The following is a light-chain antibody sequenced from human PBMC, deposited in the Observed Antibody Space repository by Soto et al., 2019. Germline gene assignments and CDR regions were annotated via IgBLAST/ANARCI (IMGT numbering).Light chain of an antibody. Sequence: DIQLTQSPSTLSGSLGDRVTSTCRASQTISSWLAWYHQKPGKAPNLLIYAESSLQSGVPSRLSGSGSGTDFTLTISSLQPEDFATYYCQQANSLITFGQGTRLDIK. V-gene: IGKV1-12*01. J-gene: IGKJ5*01. CDR2: AES. CDR3: QQANSLIT. CDR1: QTISSW.